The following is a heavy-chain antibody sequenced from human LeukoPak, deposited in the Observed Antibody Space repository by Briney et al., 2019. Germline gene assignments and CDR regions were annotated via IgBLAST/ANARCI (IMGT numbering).Heavy chain of an antibody. CDR1: GGSISSSSYY. J-gene: IGHJ3*02. CDR2: IYYSGST. D-gene: IGHD4-23*01. V-gene: IGHV4-39*01. Sequence: PSETLSLTCTVSGGSISSSSYYWGWIRQPPGKGLEWIGSIYYSGSTYYNPSLKSRVTISVDTSKNQFSLKLSSVTAADTAVYYCARRVNGDAFGIWGQGTMVTVSS. CDR3: ARRVNGDAFGI.